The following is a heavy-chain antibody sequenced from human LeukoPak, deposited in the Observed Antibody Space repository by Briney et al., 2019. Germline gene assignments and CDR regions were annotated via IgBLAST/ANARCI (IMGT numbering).Heavy chain of an antibody. V-gene: IGHV3-49*03. CDR2: VRSRVSGGTA. D-gene: IGHD1-1*01. CDR1: GFTFGDYS. CDR3: IRGGYGETYDF. Sequence: GGSLRLSCTTSGFTFGDYSMSWFRQAPGQGLEWVGFVRSRVSGGTAEYAASVKGRFTILRDDSKTIAYLQMNSLKTEDTAVYYCIRGGYGETYDFWGQGTLVTVSP. J-gene: IGHJ4*02.